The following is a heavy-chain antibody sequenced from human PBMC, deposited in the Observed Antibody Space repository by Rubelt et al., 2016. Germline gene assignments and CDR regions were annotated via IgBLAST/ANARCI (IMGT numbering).Heavy chain of an antibody. CDR2: ISGSGGST. CDR3: AKDTEWAYSSGLTGYFDY. D-gene: IGHD3-22*01. J-gene: IGHJ4*02. CDR1: GFTFSSYA. V-gene: IGHV3-23*01. Sequence: GGSLRLSCAASGFTFSSYAMSWVRQAPGKGLEWVSAISGSGGSTYYADSVKGRFTISRDNSKNTLYLQMNSLRAEDTAVYYCAKDTEWAYSSGLTGYFDYWGQGTLVTVSS.